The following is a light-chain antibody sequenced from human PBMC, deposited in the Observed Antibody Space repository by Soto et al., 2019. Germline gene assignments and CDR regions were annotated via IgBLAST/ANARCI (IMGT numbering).Light chain of an antibody. J-gene: IGKJ1*01. CDR2: AAS. CDR3: LPHSNCTLT. Sequence: DIQMTQFPSSLSASGGDRVTITCRASQGIRNNLGWYQQEPGKAPKRLIYAASSLQRGVPSRFGGSGSVTDFTLAISSPLPEDSAPFYCLPHSNCTLTFGQGTKVEIK. CDR1: QGIRNN. V-gene: IGKV1-17*01.